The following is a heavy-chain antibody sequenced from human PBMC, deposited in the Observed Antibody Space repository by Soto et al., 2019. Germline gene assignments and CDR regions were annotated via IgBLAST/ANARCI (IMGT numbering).Heavy chain of an antibody. CDR3: ARSSQSCYFDL. V-gene: IGHV4-31*03. J-gene: IGHJ2*01. D-gene: IGHD4-4*01. Sequence: QVQLQESGPGLVKPSQTLSLTCTVSGGSINSGGNYWSWVRQLPGEGLEWIGYISNSGSTYYNPSLKSRMTMSVDPSENQFSLKLNSVTAADTAVYYCARSSQSCYFDLWGRGSLVTVSS. CDR1: GGSINSGGNY. CDR2: ISNSGST.